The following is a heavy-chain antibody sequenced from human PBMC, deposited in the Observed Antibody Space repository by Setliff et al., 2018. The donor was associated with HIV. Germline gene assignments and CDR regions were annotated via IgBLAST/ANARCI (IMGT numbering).Heavy chain of an antibody. CDR2: IYYSGST. D-gene: IGHD5-12*01. Sequence: SETLSLTCTVSGGSIHNYYWSWIRQPPGKGLEWIGYIYYSGSTNYNPSLKSRVTISVHTSKNQFSLNLSSVTAADTAVYYCARGGLATGAFDIWGQGTMVTVSS. V-gene: IGHV4-59*08. CDR1: GGSIHNYY. CDR3: ARGGLATGAFDI. J-gene: IGHJ3*02.